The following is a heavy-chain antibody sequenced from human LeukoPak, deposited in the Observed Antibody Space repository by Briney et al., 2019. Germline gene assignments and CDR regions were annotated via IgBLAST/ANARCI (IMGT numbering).Heavy chain of an antibody. Sequence: GGSLKLSCAASGFAFSSYAMSWVRQAPGKGLEWVGRIKSQTDGGTPDYAAPVKGRFTISRDDSKNTLYLQMNSLKTEDTAVYYCTTINLFHSSGPDGFDIWGQGTRVTVSS. V-gene: IGHV3-15*01. CDR1: GFAFSSYA. CDR3: TTINLFHSSGPDGFDI. D-gene: IGHD3-22*01. J-gene: IGHJ3*02. CDR2: IKSQTDGGTP.